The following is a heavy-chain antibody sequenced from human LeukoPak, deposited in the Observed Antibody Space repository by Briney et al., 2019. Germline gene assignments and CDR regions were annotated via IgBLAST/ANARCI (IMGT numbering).Heavy chain of an antibody. CDR3: VKDIWFGDGFDS. V-gene: IGHV3-30*18. Sequence: GGSLTLSREGSGFNFSNYAMNWVRQPPAKGMEWVSVTSSDGSLEFYVDSVNGRFSISRDNSKNTLYLQMNRLRGEDTAIYYCVKDIWFGDGFDSWGRGTLVTVSS. D-gene: IGHD3-10*01. J-gene: IGHJ4*02. CDR1: GFNFSNYA. CDR2: TSSDGSLE.